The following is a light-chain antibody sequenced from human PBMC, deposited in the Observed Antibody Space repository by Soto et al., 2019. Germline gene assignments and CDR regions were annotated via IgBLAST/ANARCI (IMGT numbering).Light chain of an antibody. J-gene: IGKJ3*01. Sequence: IQLTQSLSSLSASVGDRVPLTCRASQGISSYLAWYQQKPGKAPKLLIYAASTLQSGVPSRFSGSGSGTDFTLTISSLQPEDFATYYCQQLNSYPRTFGPGTRWIS. V-gene: IGKV1-9*01. CDR3: QQLNSYPRT. CDR1: QGISSY. CDR2: AAS.